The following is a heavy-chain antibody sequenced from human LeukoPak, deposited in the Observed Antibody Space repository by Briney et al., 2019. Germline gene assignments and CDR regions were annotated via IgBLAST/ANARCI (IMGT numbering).Heavy chain of an antibody. V-gene: IGHV3-23*01. CDR3: AKGGYCSSTSCYVGWFDP. D-gene: IGHD2-2*01. CDR1: GFTFSSYV. J-gene: IGHJ5*02. Sequence: PGGSLRLSCAASGFTFSSYVMNRVRQAPGKGLEWVSVISGGGGSTYYADSVKGRFTISRDNSKNTLFLQMNSLRAEDTAVYYCAKGGYCSSTSCYVGWFDPWGQGTLVTVSS. CDR2: ISGGGGST.